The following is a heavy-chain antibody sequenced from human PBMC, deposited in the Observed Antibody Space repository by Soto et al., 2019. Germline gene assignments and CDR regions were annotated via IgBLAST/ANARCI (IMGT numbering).Heavy chain of an antibody. D-gene: IGHD4-4*01. CDR1: GYTFTSYD. Sequence: QVQLVQSGAEVKKPGASVKVSCKASGYTFTSYDINWVRQATGQGLEWMGWMNPNSGNTGYAQMFQGRVTMTRNTSISTAYMELSSLRSEDTAVYYCARKDYSNYWSYFDYWGQGTLVTVSS. CDR2: MNPNSGNT. CDR3: ARKDYSNYWSYFDY. V-gene: IGHV1-8*01. J-gene: IGHJ4*02.